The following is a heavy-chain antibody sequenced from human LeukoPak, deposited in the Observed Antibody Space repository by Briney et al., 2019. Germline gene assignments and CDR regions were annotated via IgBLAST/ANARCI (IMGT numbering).Heavy chain of an antibody. V-gene: IGHV5-51*06. D-gene: IGHD2-2*01. CDR2: IYTSDSVN. Sequence: GESLKISCKGSGSSFTNYWIGWVRHMPGKGVEWMGIIYTSDSVNRYSPSFQGQVTISADKSISTAYLQWSSLKASDTAMYYCARARYCSSTSCPSPYYYYYMDVWGKGTTVTVSS. J-gene: IGHJ6*03. CDR1: GSSFTNYW. CDR3: ARARYCSSTSCPSPYYYYYMDV.